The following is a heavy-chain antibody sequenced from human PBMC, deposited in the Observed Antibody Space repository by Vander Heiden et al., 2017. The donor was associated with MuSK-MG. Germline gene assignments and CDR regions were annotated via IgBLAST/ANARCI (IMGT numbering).Heavy chain of an antibody. CDR3: ARSSVEVWFQSYYYYYGMDV. CDR2: LSYDGSKK. CDR1: GFTFNSYV. D-gene: IGHD2-21*01. V-gene: IGHV3-30*04. J-gene: IGHJ6*02. Sequence: QVQLVESGGGVVQPVGSLRLSCVASGFTFNSYVMHWVRQAPGKGLEWVAFLSYDGSKKYFADSVKGRFTISRDNSKSTLYLQMDSLRAEDTAVYYCARSSVEVWFQSYYYYYGMDVWGQGTTVTVSS.